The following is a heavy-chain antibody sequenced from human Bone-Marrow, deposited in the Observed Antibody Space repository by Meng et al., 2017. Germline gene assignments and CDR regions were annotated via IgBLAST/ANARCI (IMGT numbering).Heavy chain of an antibody. V-gene: IGHV4-61*01. J-gene: IGHJ5*02. D-gene: IGHD4-17*01. CDR2: IYYSGST. CDR1: GGSVSSGSYY. CDR3: ARSLDYGDYISWFDP. Sequence: ESLKISCTVSGGSVSSGSYYWSWIRQPPGKGLEWIGYIYYSGSTNYNPSLKSRVTISVDTSKNQFSLKLSSVTAADTAVYYCARSLDYGDYISWFDPWGQGTLVTVSS.